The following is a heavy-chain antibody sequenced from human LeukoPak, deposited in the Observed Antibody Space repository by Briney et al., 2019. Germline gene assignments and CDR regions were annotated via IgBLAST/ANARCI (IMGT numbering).Heavy chain of an antibody. V-gene: IGHV7-4-1*02. CDR2: INTNTGNP. CDR1: GYTFAAYS. Sequence: GASVRVSCKASGYTFAAYSINWVRQAPGQGLEWMGWINTNTGNPTYAQGFTGRFVFSLDTSVSTAYLQISSLKAEDTAVYYCARERIVVVIDAFDIWGQGTMVTVSS. D-gene: IGHD3-22*01. J-gene: IGHJ3*02. CDR3: ARERIVVVIDAFDI.